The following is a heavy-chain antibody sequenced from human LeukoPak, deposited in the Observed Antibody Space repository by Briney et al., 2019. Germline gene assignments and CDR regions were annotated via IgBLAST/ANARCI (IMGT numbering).Heavy chain of an antibody. CDR2: ISGSGGST. D-gene: IGHD3-9*01. CDR3: ARRTILTAPLDY. J-gene: IGHJ4*02. Sequence: GGSLGLSCVASGFTFSSYAMSWVRQAPGKGLEWVSAISGSGGSTYYADSVKGRFTISRDNSKNTLYLQMNSLRAEDTAVYYCARRTILTAPLDYWGQGTLVTVSP. V-gene: IGHV3-23*01. CDR1: GFTFSSYA.